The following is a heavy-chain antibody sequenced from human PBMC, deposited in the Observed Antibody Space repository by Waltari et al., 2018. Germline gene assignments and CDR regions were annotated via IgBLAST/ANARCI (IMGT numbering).Heavy chain of an antibody. CDR1: GFIFGDSA. Sequence: EVQLVASGGGLVHPGGSLKLSCTASGFIFGDSALPWGRKASGKGLEWVGRIKSKANNYATMYGASVKGRFTISRDDSTNTAYLQMNSLKSDDTAVYYCTSDTSRWDDYYSDYWGQGTLVTVSS. CDR3: TSDTSRWDDYYSDY. J-gene: IGHJ4*02. V-gene: IGHV3-73*01. CDR2: IKSKANNYAT. D-gene: IGHD1-1*01.